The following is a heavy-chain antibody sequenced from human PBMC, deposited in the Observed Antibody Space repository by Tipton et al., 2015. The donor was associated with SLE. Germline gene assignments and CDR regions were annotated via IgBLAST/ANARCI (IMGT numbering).Heavy chain of an antibody. D-gene: IGHD3-3*01. Sequence: LRLSCTVSGGSISSYYWSWIRQPAGKGLEWIGRIYTSGSTNYNPSLKSRVTMSVDTSKNQFSLKLSSVTAADTAVYYCARGRGRYDFWGGYYKDYFDYWGQGTLVTVSS. V-gene: IGHV4-4*07. CDR2: IYTSGST. J-gene: IGHJ4*02. CDR3: ARGRGRYDFWGGYYKDYFDY. CDR1: GGSISSYY.